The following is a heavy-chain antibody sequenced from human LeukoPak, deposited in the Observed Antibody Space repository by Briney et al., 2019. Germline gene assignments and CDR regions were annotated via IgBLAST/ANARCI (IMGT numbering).Heavy chain of an antibody. CDR3: ARNGWQLVNWFDP. V-gene: IGHV3-7*01. J-gene: IGHJ5*02. CDR1: GFTFSSYW. Sequence: GGSLRLSCAASGFTFSSYWMSWVRQAPGKGLEWVANIKQDGSEKYYVDSVKGRFTISRDNAKNSLYLQVNSLRAEDTAVYYCARNGWQLVNWFDPWGQGTLVTVSS. CDR2: IKQDGSEK. D-gene: IGHD6-6*01.